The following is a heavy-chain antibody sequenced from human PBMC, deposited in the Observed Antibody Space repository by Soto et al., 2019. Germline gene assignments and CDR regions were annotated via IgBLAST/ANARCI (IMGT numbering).Heavy chain of an antibody. CDR1: GGSFSGYY. D-gene: IGHD3-9*01. Sequence: SETLSLTCAVYGGSFSGYYWSWIRQPPGKGLEWIGEINHSGSTNYNPPLKSRVTISVDTSKNQFSLKLSSVTAADTAVYYCARGVRGLTGYYYYYYYMDVWGKGTTVTVSS. CDR2: INHSGST. V-gene: IGHV4-34*01. J-gene: IGHJ6*03. CDR3: ARGVRGLTGYYYYYYYMDV.